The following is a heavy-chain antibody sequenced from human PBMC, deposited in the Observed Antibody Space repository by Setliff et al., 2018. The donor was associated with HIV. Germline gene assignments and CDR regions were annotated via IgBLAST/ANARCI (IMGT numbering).Heavy chain of an antibody. CDR2: ISWNSELI. CDR3: VKDVGSGTYSQSFDC. J-gene: IGHJ4*02. CDR1: GFRFDDFA. V-gene: IGHV3-9*01. D-gene: IGHD3-10*01. Sequence: LRLSCAPSGFRFDDFAMHWVRQVPGKGLEWISGISWNSELIGYADSVKGRFTIYRDNVKNSLSLQMNSLRVADTALYYCVKDVGSGTYSQSFDCWGPGTQVTVSS.